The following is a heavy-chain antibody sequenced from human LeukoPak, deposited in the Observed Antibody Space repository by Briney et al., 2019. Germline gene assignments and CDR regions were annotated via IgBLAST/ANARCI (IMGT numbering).Heavy chain of an antibody. D-gene: IGHD6-6*01. V-gene: IGHV4-59*01. CDR1: GGSISSYY. J-gene: IGHJ4*02. Sequence: PSETLSLTCTVSGGSISSYYWSWLRQPPGKGLEGVGYIYYSGSTNYNPSLKSRVTISVDTSKNQFSLKLSSVTAADTAVYYCASLDRRFSSSPEVDYWGQGTLVTVSS. CDR2: IYYSGST. CDR3: ASLDRRFSSSPEVDY.